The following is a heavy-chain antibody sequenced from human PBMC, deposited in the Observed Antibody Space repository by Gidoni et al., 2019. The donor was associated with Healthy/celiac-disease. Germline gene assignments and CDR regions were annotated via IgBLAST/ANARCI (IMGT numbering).Heavy chain of an antibody. J-gene: IGHJ4*02. CDR2: IYWDDDK. CDR1: GFSLSTSGVG. Sequence: QITLKESGPTLVKPTQTLTLTCTFSGFSLSTSGVGVGWIRQPPGKALEWLALIYWDDDKRYSPSLKSRLTITKDTSKNQVVLTMTNMDPVDTATYYCAHSSHTIFGVVIISGFDYWGQGTLVTVSS. D-gene: IGHD3-3*01. V-gene: IGHV2-5*02. CDR3: AHSSHTIFGVVIISGFDY.